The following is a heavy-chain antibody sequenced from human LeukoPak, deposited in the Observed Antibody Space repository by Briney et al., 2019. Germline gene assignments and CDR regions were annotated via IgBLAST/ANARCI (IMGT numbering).Heavy chain of an antibody. V-gene: IGHV4-34*01. Sequence: PSETLSLTCAVYGGSFSGYYWSWIRQPPGKGLEWIGEINHSGSTNYNPSLKSRVTISVDTSKNQFSLKLSSVTAANTAVYYCARLGSGWYSGYWGQGTLVTVSS. D-gene: IGHD6-19*01. CDR1: GGSFSGYY. CDR2: INHSGST. CDR3: ARLGSGWYSGY. J-gene: IGHJ4*02.